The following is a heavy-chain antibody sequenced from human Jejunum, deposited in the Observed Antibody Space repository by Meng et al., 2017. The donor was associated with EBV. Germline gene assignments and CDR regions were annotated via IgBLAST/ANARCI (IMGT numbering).Heavy chain of an antibody. CDR2: FDFEDGET. V-gene: IGHV1-24*01. D-gene: IGHD3-9*01. CDR1: GQTLTELS. Sequence: QVQVGKWGAEVKKPGASGKVSCKVSGQTLTELSMQWVRQAPGKGLEWMGGFDFEDGETIYAQKFQGRVTMTEDTSTDTAYMELSSLRSEDTAVYYCARYFDGWNGDRFDPWGQGTLVTVSS. CDR3: ARYFDGWNGDRFDP. J-gene: IGHJ5*02.